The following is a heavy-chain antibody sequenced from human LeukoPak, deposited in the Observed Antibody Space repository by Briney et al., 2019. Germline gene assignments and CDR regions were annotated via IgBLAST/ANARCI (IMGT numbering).Heavy chain of an antibody. J-gene: IGHJ4*02. D-gene: IGHD2-2*01. CDR3: ARVLVVVPAELIDY. V-gene: IGHV3-21*01. CDR2: ISSSGTYI. Sequence: PGGSLRLSCAASGFIFNTYSMNWVRQAPGKGLEWVSSISSSGTYIYYADSVKGRFTISRDNAKNSLYLQMSSLRAEDTAVYYCARVLVVVPAELIDYWGQGTLVTVSS. CDR1: GFIFNTYS.